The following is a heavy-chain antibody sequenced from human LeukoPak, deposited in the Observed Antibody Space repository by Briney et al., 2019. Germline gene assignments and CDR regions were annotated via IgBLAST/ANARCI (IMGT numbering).Heavy chain of an antibody. V-gene: IGHV5-51*01. CDR1: GYSFTSYW. CDR2: SYPGYSDT. D-gene: IGHD2-15*01. CDR3: ARLAAAFDYYYYMDV. Sequence: GESLKISGKGSGYSFTSYWIGWVRQIPGKGLEWMGISYPGYSDTRYSPSFQGQVTISADKSISTAYLQWSSLKASDTAMYYCARLAAAFDYYYYMDVWGKGTTVTVSS. J-gene: IGHJ6*03.